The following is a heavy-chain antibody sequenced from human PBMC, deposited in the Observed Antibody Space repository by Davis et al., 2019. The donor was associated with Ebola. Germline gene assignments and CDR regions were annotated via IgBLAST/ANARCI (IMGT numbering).Heavy chain of an antibody. CDR3: SASDFYYGVDV. J-gene: IGHJ6*02. V-gene: IGHV1-46*03. CDR2: INPSAGST. CDR1: GYTFTNYD. Sequence: ASVKVSCKASGYTFTNYDVHWVRQAPGQGLEWMGIINPSAGSTHYAQKFQVRVTMTRDTSTRTVYMELSSLRSEDTAVYYCSASDFYYGVDVWGQGTTVTVSS.